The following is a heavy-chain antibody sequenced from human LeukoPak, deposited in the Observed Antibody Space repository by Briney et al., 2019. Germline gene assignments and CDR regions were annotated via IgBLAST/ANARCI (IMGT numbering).Heavy chain of an antibody. CDR3: ARDIGPADYDILTGGY. Sequence: PGGSLRLSCAASGFTFSDYYMSWIRQAPGKGLEWVSYISSSGSTIYYADSVKGRFTISRDNAKNSLYLQMNSLRAEDTAVYYCARDIGPADYDILTGGYWGQGTLVTVSS. V-gene: IGHV3-11*01. CDR2: ISSSGSTI. J-gene: IGHJ4*02. D-gene: IGHD3-9*01. CDR1: GFTFSDYY.